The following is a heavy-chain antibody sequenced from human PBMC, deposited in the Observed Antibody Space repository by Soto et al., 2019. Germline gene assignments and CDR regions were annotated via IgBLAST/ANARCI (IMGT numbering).Heavy chain of an antibody. CDR2: ISAYNGNT. Sequence: ASVKVSCKASGYTFTSYGISWVRQAPGQGLEWMGWISAYNGNTNYAQKLQGRVTMTTDTSTSTAYMELRSLRSDDTAVYYCAREQGGYGRKNWFDPWGQGTLVTVSS. CDR3: AREQGGYGRKNWFDP. V-gene: IGHV1-18*01. CDR1: GYTFTSYG. J-gene: IGHJ5*02. D-gene: IGHD5-12*01.